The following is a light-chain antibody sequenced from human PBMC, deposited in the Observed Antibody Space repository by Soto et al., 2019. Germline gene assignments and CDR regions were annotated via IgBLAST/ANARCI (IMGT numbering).Light chain of an antibody. J-gene: IGKJ1*01. V-gene: IGKV1-8*01. CDR1: QGISSY. CDR2: DAS. CDR3: QQSYSSPPT. Sequence: AIRMTQSPSSFSASTGDRVTITCRASQGISSYLAWYQQKPGKAPKLLIYDASSLESGVPSRFSGSGSGTEFTLTISSLQPEDFATYYCQQSYSSPPTFGQGTKVDIK.